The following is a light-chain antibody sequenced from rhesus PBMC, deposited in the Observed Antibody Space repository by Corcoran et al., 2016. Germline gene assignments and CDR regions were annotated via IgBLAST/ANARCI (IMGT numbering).Light chain of an antibody. J-gene: IGKJ1*01. Sequence: EIVMTQSPATLSLSPGETATISCRTSQSVSSKLAWYQQKPGQAPRLLIKGASSRATGIPDRFSGSGSGTDCTLTLSSLELEDFAVYYCQETSNLWTFGQVTKVEIE. V-gene: IGKV3-31*02. CDR3: QETSNLWT. CDR1: QSVSSK. CDR2: GAS.